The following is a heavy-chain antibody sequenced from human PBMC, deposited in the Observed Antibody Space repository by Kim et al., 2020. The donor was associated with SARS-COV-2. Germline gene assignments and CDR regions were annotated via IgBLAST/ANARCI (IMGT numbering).Heavy chain of an antibody. D-gene: IGHD3-9*01. CDR3: ARLSRRAATPVDYDILTGYLGSCYFDY. V-gene: IGHV4-39*01. CDR2: IYYSGST. CDR1: GGSISSSSYY. J-gene: IGHJ4*02. Sequence: SETLSLTCTVSGGSISSSSYYWGWIRQPPGKGLEWIGSIYYSGSTYYNPSLKSRVTISVDTSKNQFSLKLSSVTAADTAVYYCARLSRRAATPVDYDILTGYLGSCYFDYWGQGTLVTVSS.